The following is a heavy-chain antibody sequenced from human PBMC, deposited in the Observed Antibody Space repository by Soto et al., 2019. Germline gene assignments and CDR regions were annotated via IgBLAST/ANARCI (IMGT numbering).Heavy chain of an antibody. V-gene: IGHV3-48*03. J-gene: IGHJ3*02. CDR2: ISSSGSTI. CDR1: GFTFSSYE. D-gene: IGHD1-26*01. Sequence: GGSLRLSCAASGFTFSSYEMNWVRQAPGKGLEWVSYISSSGSTIYYADSVKGRFTISRDNAKNSLHLQMDSLRAEDTAVYYCARGGPGGGSYYYLPRYAFDIWGQGTMVTVSS. CDR3: ARGGPGGGSYYYLPRYAFDI.